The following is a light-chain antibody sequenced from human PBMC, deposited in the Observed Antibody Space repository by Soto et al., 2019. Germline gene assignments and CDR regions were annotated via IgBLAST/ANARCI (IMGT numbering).Light chain of an antibody. J-gene: IGKJ1*01. CDR3: LQDYNYPRT. V-gene: IGKV1-6*01. CDR2: AAS. Sequence: AIQMTQSPSSLSASVGDRVTITCRASQGIRNDLGWYQQKPGKAPKLLIYAASSLQSGVPSRFSGSGSGTDFILTISSLQPEDFVTYYCLQDYNYPRTFGQGTKVEIK. CDR1: QGIRND.